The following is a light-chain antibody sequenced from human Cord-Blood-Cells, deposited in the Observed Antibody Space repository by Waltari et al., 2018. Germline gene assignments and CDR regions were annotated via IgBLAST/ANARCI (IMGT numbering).Light chain of an antibody. CDR3: QQYNNWPYT. CDR2: GAS. V-gene: IGKV3-15*01. CDR1: QSVSSN. J-gene: IGKJ2*01. Sequence: IVMTQSPATLSVSPGERATLSCRASQSVSSNLAWYQQKPGQAPRLLIYGASTRATGIPARFSGSGSGTEFTLTISSLQSEDFAVYYCQQYNNWPYTFDQGTKLEIK.